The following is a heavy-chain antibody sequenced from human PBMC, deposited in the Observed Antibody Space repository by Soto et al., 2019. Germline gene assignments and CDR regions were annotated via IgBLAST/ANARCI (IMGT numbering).Heavy chain of an antibody. D-gene: IGHD1-7*01. CDR3: ARVSGGELRPKYYFDY. Sequence: SSETLSLTCAVSGGSISSSNWWSWVRQPPGKGLEWIGEIYHSGSTNYNPSLKRRVTISVDKSKNQFSLKLSSVTAADTAVYYCARVSGGELRPKYYFDYWGQGTLVTAPQ. V-gene: IGHV4-4*02. CDR1: GGSISSSNW. J-gene: IGHJ4*02. CDR2: IYHSGST.